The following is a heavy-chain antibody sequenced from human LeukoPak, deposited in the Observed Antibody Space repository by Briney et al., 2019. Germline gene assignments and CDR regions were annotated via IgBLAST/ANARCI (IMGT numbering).Heavy chain of an antibody. CDR2: IYYSGSP. V-gene: IGHV4-59*01. CDR1: GGSISSYY. J-gene: IGHJ4*02. D-gene: IGHD4-17*01. CDR3: ARVSDYGLFDY. Sequence: SETLSLTCTVSGGSISSYYWSWIRQPPGKGLEWIGYIYYSGSPNYNPSIKSRVTISVDTSKTQFSLKLSSVTAADTAVYYCARVSDYGLFDYWGQGTLVTVSS.